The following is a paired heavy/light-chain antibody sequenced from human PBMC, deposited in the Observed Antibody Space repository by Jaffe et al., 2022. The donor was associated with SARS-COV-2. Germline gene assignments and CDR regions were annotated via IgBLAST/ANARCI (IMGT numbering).Light chain of an antibody. CDR1: QSINDW. CDR2: KAS. Sequence: DIQLTQSPSTLSASVGDRVTITCRASQSINDWLAWYQQKPGKAPKLLIYKASTLQSGVPSRFSGSGSGTEFTLTVSSLQPDDFATYYCQQYNSYSETFGQGTKVEIK. V-gene: IGKV1-5*03. J-gene: IGKJ1*01. CDR3: QQYNSYSET.
Heavy chain of an antibody. Sequence: EVRLVESGGGLIQPGGSLRLSCAASGFTVSNNYMSWVRQAPGKGLEGVSVIYSGGTTNYADSVKGRFTISRDSSKNTLYLQMNSLRVEDTAVYYCATHPAGGTWGQGTLVTVSS. V-gene: IGHV3-53*01. CDR1: GFTVSNNY. J-gene: IGHJ5*02. CDR3: ATHPAGGT. D-gene: IGHD3-16*01. CDR2: IYSGGTT.